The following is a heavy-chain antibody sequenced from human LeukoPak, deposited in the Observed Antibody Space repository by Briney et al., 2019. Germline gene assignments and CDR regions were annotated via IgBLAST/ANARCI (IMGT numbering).Heavy chain of an antibody. CDR3: ARQPGEQQLVGYWFDP. J-gene: IGHJ5*02. CDR1: GGSISSGSYY. CDR2: IYTSGST. Sequence: SETLSLTCTVSGGSISSGSYYWSWIRQPAGKGLEWIGRIYTSGSTNYNPSLKSRVTISVDTSKNQFSLKLSSVTAADTAVYYCARQPGEQQLVGYWFDPWGQGTLVTVSS. D-gene: IGHD6-13*01. V-gene: IGHV4-61*02.